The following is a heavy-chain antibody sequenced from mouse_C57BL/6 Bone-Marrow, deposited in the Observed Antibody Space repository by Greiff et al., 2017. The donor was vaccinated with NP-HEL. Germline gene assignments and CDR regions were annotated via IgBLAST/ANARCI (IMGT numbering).Heavy chain of an antibody. D-gene: IGHD1-1*01. Sequence: QVQLQQSGAELAKPGASVKLSCKASGYTFTSYWMHWVKQRPGQGLEWIGNINPSSGYTKYNQKFKDKATLTEDKSSSTAYLQLSSLTYEDSAVFYCALYSWFAYGDQGTLVTVTA. CDR2: INPSSGYT. V-gene: IGHV1-7*01. J-gene: IGHJ3*01. CDR3: ALYSWFAY. CDR1: GYTFTSYW.